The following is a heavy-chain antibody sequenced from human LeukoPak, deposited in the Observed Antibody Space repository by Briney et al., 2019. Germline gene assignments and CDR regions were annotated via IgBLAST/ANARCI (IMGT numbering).Heavy chain of an antibody. CDR3: ARGCRDGYSNYWYFDL. D-gene: IGHD5-24*01. V-gene: IGHV4-61*02. CDR2: ISTSGTT. CDR1: GGSISSGSYY. Sequence: NPSETLSLTCSVSGGSISSGSYYWSWIRQPAGKGLEWIGRISTSGTTNYNPSLKSRVTISVDTSNNQFSLKLSFVTAADTAVYYCARGCRDGYSNYWYFDLWGRGTLVTVSS. J-gene: IGHJ2*01.